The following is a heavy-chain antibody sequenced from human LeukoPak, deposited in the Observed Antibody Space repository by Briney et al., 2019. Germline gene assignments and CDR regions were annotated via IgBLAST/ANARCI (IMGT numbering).Heavy chain of an antibody. CDR1: GYTFSTYW. CDR2: IYPGDSDT. V-gene: IGHV5-51*01. CDR3: ASSVGIAATGTYDY. J-gene: IGHJ4*02. D-gene: IGHD6-13*01. Sequence: RGESLKISCKGSGYTFSTYWIGWVRQMPGKGLESMGIIYPGDSDTRYSPSFQGQVTISADKSISTAYLQWSSLKASDTAMYYCASSVGIAATGTYDYWGQGTLVTVSS.